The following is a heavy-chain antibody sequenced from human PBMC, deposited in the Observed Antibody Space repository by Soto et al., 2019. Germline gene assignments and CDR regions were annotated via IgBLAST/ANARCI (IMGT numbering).Heavy chain of an antibody. V-gene: IGHV3-21*06. Sequence: PGGSLRLSCEASGFTFRSHNMIWVRQAPGKGLEWVSFISSSSSYIYYGDSVRGWFTISRDNAKSSLYLQMNSLRVEDTAVYYCARDPRYTGSLRFQTDYYGMDVWGLGTTVTVSS. CDR2: ISSSSSYI. J-gene: IGHJ6*02. D-gene: IGHD1-26*01. CDR1: GFTFRSHN. CDR3: ARDPRYTGSLRFQTDYYGMDV.